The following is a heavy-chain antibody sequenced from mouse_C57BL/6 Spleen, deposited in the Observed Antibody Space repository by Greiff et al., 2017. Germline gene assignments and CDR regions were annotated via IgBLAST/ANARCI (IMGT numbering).Heavy chain of an antibody. CDR1: GFTFSSYA. D-gene: IGHD2-1*01. J-gene: IGHJ2*01. CDR2: ISSGGDYI. V-gene: IGHV5-9-1*02. Sequence: EVQRVESGEGLVKPGGSLKLSCAASGFTFSSYAMSWVRQTPEKRLEWVAYISSGGDYIYYADTVKGRFTISRDNARNTLYLQMSSLKSEDTAMYYCTRDRGYGNFDYWGQGTTLTVSS. CDR3: TRDRGYGNFDY.